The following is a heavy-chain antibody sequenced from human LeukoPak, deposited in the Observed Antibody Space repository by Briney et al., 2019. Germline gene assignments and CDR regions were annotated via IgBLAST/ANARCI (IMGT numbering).Heavy chain of an antibody. D-gene: IGHD6-19*01. CDR1: GDSISSSSYF. CDR2: IYYSGST. V-gene: IGHV4-39*01. Sequence: SGTLSLTCSVSGDSISSSSYFWDWIRQPPGKGLEWIGTIYYSGSTYYNPSLKSRATISIDTSKDQFSLKLNSVTAADTAVYYCARRVAVSGTGHYFDYWGQGTPVTVSS. CDR3: ARRVAVSGTGHYFDY. J-gene: IGHJ4*02.